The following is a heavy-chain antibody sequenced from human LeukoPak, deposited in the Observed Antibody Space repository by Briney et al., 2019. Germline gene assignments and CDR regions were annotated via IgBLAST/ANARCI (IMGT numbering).Heavy chain of an antibody. D-gene: IGHD2-2*01. CDR3: ARDGGSTGCDY. CDR1: GGSISSYY. J-gene: IGHJ4*02. Sequence: SETLSLTCTVSGGSISSYYWSWIRQPPGKGLEWIGYIYYSGSTNYNPSLKSRVTISVDTSKNQFSLKLSSVTAADTAVYYCARDGGSTGCDYWGQGTLVTVSS. CDR2: IYYSGST. V-gene: IGHV4-59*01.